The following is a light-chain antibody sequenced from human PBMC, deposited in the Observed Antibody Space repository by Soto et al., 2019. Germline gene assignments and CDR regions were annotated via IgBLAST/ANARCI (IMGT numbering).Light chain of an antibody. CDR2: GAS. V-gene: IGKV3-20*01. J-gene: IGKJ2*01. CDR1: QSVSSSY. CDR3: QQYGSSPRT. Sequence: EIVLTQSPGTLSLSPGERATLSCRASQSVSSSYLAWYQQKPGQAPRLLMYGASSRATGIPDRFSGSGSGQDCTLPISRLEPEDSAVYYCQQYGSSPRTFGQGPKLEIK.